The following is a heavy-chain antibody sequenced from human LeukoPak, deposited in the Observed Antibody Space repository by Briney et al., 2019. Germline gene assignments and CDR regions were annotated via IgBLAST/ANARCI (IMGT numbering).Heavy chain of an antibody. J-gene: IGHJ5*02. V-gene: IGHV4-34*01. Sequence: SETLSLTCAVYGGSFSGYYWSWIRQPPGKGLEWIGEINHSGSTNYNPSLKSRVTISVDTSKNQFSLKLSSVTAADTAVYYCARSLRQWLDHEFDPWGQGTLVTVSS. CDR2: INHSGST. CDR3: ARSLRQWLDHEFDP. CDR1: GGSFSGYY. D-gene: IGHD6-19*01.